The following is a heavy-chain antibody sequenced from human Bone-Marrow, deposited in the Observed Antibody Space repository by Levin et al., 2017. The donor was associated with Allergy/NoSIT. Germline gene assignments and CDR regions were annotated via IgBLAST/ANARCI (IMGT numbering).Heavy chain of an antibody. D-gene: IGHD1-1*01. CDR1: GFTFAGNY. Sequence: ASVKVSCKASGFTFAGNYLHWVRQAPGQGIEWMGRINPNTGGTNYAQKLQGRVTITRDTSISATYMELSGLISDDTAIYYCAQNGASNGFHIWGQGTVVTVSS. CDR2: INPNTGGT. CDR3: AQNGASNGFHI. V-gene: IGHV1-2*06. J-gene: IGHJ3*02.